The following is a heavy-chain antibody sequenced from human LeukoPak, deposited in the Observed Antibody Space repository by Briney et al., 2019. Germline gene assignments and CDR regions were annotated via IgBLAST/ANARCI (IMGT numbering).Heavy chain of an antibody. Sequence: GGSLRLSRAASGFTFSNAWMSWVRQAPGKGLEWVGRIKSKTDGRTTDYAAPVKGRFTISRDDSKNTLYLQMNSLKTEDTAVYYCTTLGTYYYDSSGYPLAFDIWGQGTMVTVSS. D-gene: IGHD3-22*01. CDR3: TTLGTYYYDSSGYPLAFDI. V-gene: IGHV3-15*01. J-gene: IGHJ3*02. CDR2: IKSKTDGRTT. CDR1: GFTFSNAW.